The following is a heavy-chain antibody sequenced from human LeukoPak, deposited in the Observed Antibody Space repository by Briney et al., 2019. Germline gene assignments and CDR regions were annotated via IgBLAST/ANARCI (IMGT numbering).Heavy chain of an antibody. CDR1: GYSFVLYG. Sequence: ASVKVSCKASGYSFVLYGISWVRQAPGQGPEWMGWISTYNGNTKYAEKFQGRVTMTTDTPTSTAYMELRSLRSDDTAVYYCARDEDYGIFVNVDYWGQGTLVTVSS. J-gene: IGHJ4*02. CDR2: ISTYNGNT. V-gene: IGHV1-18*01. CDR3: ARDEDYGIFVNVDY. D-gene: IGHD4-17*01.